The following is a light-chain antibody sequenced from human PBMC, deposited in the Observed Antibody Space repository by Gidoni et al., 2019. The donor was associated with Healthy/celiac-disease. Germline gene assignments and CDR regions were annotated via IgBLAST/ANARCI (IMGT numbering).Light chain of an antibody. J-gene: IGLJ2*01. CDR2: DVS. Sequence: QSALTQPRSVFGSPGQPVTISCTGTRSDVGGYNYASWYQQHPGKAPKQMIYDVSKRPSGGTDRCTCSKSGDTAYLTISGLQAEDEADYYCCSYAGSYTLVFGGGTKLTVL. CDR1: RSDVGGYNY. CDR3: CSYAGSYTLV. V-gene: IGLV2-11*01.